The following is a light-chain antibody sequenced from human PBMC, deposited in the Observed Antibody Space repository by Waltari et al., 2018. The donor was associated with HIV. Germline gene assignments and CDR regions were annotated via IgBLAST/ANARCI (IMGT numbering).Light chain of an antibody. Sequence: IVVTQSPLSLPVTPGEPASISCTSNQSLLYKNGYNYLDWYLQKSGQSPQLLIYFGSHRASGVPDRFSGSGSGTHFTLKISKLQTEDVGVYYCMQALQIPWTFGLGTKVEIK. J-gene: IGKJ1*01. CDR3: MQALQIPWT. CDR2: FGS. CDR1: QSLLYKNGYNY. V-gene: IGKV2-28*01.